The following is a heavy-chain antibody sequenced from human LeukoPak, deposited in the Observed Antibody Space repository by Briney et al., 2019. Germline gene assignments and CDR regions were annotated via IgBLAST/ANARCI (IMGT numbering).Heavy chain of an antibody. CDR1: GDSISRSVSY. J-gene: IGHJ1*01. Sequence: SETLSLTRSLSGDSISRSVSYCDWIRQAPGKGLEWIGTIYYSGRTYYSPTLKGRVTMSVDRSNNLFSLNLRAVTAADTAVYYCARRRYYDGSGYLEWGQGTLLSVSS. V-gene: IGHV4-39*01. CDR3: ARRRYYDGSGYLE. CDR2: IYYSGRT. D-gene: IGHD3-22*01.